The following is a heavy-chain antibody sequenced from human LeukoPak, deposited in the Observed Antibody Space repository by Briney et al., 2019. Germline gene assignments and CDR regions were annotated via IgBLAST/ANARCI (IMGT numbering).Heavy chain of an antibody. D-gene: IGHD3-22*01. CDR2: MNPRRSNT. Sequence: ASVKVSCKASGYTFTNYDINWVRQPTGQGLEWMGWMNPRRSNTVYEQALQGRVTMTRNTAINTAYMELNSLRVGDTAVYYCVTSICCYDPSGYYPFDYWGQGTPVTVSS. J-gene: IGHJ4*02. V-gene: IGHV1-8*01. CDR1: GYTFTNYD. CDR3: VTSICCYDPSGYYPFDY.